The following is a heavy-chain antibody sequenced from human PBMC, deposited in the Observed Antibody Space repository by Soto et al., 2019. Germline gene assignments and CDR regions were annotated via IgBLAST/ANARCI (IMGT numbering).Heavy chain of an antibody. D-gene: IGHD2-8*02. J-gene: IGHJ4*02. CDR1: GGSFSGYY. CDR2: INHSGST. V-gene: IGHV4-34*01. CDR3: ARDKITGLFDY. Sequence: QVQLQQWGAGLLKPSETLSLTCAVYGGSFSGYYWTWIRQPPGTGLEWIGEINHSGSTNYNPSLMLRVTISVDTSKNQFSLKLTSVTAADTAVYYCARDKITGLFDYWGQGTLVTVSS.